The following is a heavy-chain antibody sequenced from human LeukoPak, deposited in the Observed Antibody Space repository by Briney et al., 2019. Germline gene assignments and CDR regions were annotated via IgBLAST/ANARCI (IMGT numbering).Heavy chain of an antibody. Sequence: PSETLSLTCTVSGGSITSSSYYWGWIRQPPGKGLEWVANIKQDGSEKYYVDSVKGRFTISRDNAKNSLYLQMNSLRAEDTAVYYCARGVYGDYVGVDYWGQGTLVTVSS. J-gene: IGHJ4*02. V-gene: IGHV3-7*01. CDR1: GGSITSSSYY. CDR2: IKQDGSEK. CDR3: ARGVYGDYVGVDY. D-gene: IGHD4-17*01.